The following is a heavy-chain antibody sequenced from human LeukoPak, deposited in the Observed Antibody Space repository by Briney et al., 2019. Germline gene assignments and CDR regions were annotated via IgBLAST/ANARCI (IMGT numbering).Heavy chain of an antibody. Sequence: GASVRVSCKASGYTFTHYGITWVRQAPGQGLPWMGWINTYNGDTQCAQKLQGRVTMPTDTSTSKAFMELRSLRSDDSAVYYCARGIRSPLFDYWGLGTLVTVSP. CDR2: INTYNGDT. CDR1: GYTFTHYG. CDR3: ARGIRSPLFDY. V-gene: IGHV1-18*01. D-gene: IGHD3-16*01. J-gene: IGHJ4*02.